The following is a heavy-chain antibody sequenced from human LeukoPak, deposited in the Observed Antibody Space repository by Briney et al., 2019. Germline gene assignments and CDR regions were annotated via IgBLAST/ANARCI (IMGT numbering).Heavy chain of an antibody. Sequence: ASVKVSCKASGYTFSIYNMHWVRQAPGQGLEWMGIINPSGGSASDTQKFQGRVTMTRDTSTSTLYMELSSLRSEDTAVYYCAREGVAATGLDYWGQGTLVAVSS. CDR2: INPSGGSA. J-gene: IGHJ4*02. V-gene: IGHV1-46*01. D-gene: IGHD6-13*01. CDR3: AREGVAATGLDY. CDR1: GYTFSIYN.